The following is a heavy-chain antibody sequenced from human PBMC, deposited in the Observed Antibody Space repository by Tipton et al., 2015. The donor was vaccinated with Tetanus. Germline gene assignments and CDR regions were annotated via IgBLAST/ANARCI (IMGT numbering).Heavy chain of an antibody. J-gene: IGHJ6*02. CDR1: GGSISSYY. CDR2: IYYSGST. CDR3: ARGGYQLLYDYYYYGMDA. V-gene: IGHV4-59*01. Sequence: TLSLTCTVSGGSISSYYWSWIRQPPGKGLEWIGYIYYSGSTNYNPSLKSRVTISVDTSKNQFSLKLSSVTAADTAVYYCARGGYQLLYDYYYYGMDAWGQGTTVPVSS. D-gene: IGHD2-2*02.